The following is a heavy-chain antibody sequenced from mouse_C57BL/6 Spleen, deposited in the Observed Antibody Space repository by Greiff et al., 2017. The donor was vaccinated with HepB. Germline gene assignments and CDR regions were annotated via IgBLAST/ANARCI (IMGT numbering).Heavy chain of an antibody. J-gene: IGHJ4*01. CDR2: IYPGDGDT. D-gene: IGHD1-1*01. V-gene: IGHV1-82*01. CDR3: AREIFFINTVRGAMDY. CDR1: GYAFSSSW. Sequence: QVQLQQSGPELVKPGASVKISCKASGYAFSSSWMNWVKQRPGKGLEWIGRIYPGDGDTNYNGKFKGKATLTADKSSSTAYMQLSSLTSEDSAVYVCAREIFFINTVRGAMDYWGQGTSVTVSS.